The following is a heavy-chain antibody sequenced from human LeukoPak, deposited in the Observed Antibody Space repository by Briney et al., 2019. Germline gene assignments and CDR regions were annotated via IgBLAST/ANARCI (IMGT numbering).Heavy chain of an antibody. Sequence: ASVKVSCKASGYTFTSYGISWVRQAPGQGLEWMGWISADNDNTNYAQKLQGRVTMTTDTSTSTAYMELRSLRSDDTAVYYCARDVQGYSSGWYDGGYYYYYMDVWGKGTTVTVSS. D-gene: IGHD6-19*01. CDR2: ISADNDNT. CDR1: GYTFTSYG. J-gene: IGHJ6*03. V-gene: IGHV1-18*01. CDR3: ARDVQGYSSGWYDGGYYYYYMDV.